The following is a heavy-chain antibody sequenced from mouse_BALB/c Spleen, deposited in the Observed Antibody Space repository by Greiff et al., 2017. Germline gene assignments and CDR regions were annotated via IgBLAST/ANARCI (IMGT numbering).Heavy chain of an antibody. V-gene: IGHV5-6-4*01. CDR3: RRDALYYDYDGYYFDY. D-gene: IGHD2-4*01. Sequence: EVQGVESGGGLVKPGGSLKLSCAASGFTFSSYTMSWVRQTPEKRLEWVATISSGGSYTYYPDSVKGRFTISRDNAKNTLYLQMSSLKSEDTAMYYCRRDALYYDYDGYYFDYWGQGTTLTVSS. J-gene: IGHJ2*01. CDR2: ISSGGSYT. CDR1: GFTFSSYT.